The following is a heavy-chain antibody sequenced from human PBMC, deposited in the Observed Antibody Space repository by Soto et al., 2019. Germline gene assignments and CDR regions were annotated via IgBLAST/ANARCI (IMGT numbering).Heavy chain of an antibody. CDR1: GGTFSNYV. Sequence: QVQLVQSGTEVKKPGSSAKVSCKASGGTFSNYVISWVRQAPGQGLEWMGGIIPLFGTTDYAKKFQGRIAITADESTTTFYMALSSLRFEDTAVYCCEIDVGSGELYVVWGQGTTVIVSS. J-gene: IGHJ6*02. CDR3: EIDVGSGELYVV. V-gene: IGHV1-69*01. D-gene: IGHD3-10*01. CDR2: IIPLFGTT.